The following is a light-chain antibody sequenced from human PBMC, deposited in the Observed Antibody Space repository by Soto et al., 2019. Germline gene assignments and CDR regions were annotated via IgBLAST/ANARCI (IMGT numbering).Light chain of an antibody. CDR3: QQYGSSPGT. Sequence: EIVLTQSTGTLSLSPGERATLSCRASQSVSSSYLDWYQQKPGQAPRLLIYGASSRATGIPDRFSGSGSGKYFSLTISILEAEDFAVYYCQQYGSSPGTFGQGTKVEIK. CDR2: GAS. V-gene: IGKV3-20*01. J-gene: IGKJ1*01. CDR1: QSVSSSY.